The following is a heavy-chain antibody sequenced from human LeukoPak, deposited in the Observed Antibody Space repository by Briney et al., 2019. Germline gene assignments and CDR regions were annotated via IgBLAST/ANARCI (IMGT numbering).Heavy chain of an antibody. Sequence: ASVKVSCKASGYTFTSYYMHWVRQAPGQGLEWMGWINTNTGNPTYAQGFTGRFVFSLDTSVSTAYLQISSLKAEDTAVYYCAGGYSYGWSLFWGQGTLVTVSS. D-gene: IGHD5-18*01. V-gene: IGHV7-4-1*02. CDR1: GYTFTSYY. J-gene: IGHJ4*02. CDR3: AGGYSYGWSLF. CDR2: INTNTGNP.